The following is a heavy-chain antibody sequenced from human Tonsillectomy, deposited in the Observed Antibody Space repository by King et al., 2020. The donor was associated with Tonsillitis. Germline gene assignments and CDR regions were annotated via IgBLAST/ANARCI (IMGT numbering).Heavy chain of an antibody. CDR3: AREKSGSYFFDY. CDR1: GGSISSDDYF. J-gene: IGHJ4*02. Sequence: QLQESGPGLVKPSQTLSLTCTVSGGSISSDDYFWGWIRQTPGKGLEWIGYTRYSGSTYYNPSLKSRVTISLDTSKNLFSLSLSSVTAADTAVYYCAREKSGSYFFDYWGRGTLVTVSS. CDR2: TRYSGST. V-gene: IGHV4-30-4*01. D-gene: IGHD1-26*01.